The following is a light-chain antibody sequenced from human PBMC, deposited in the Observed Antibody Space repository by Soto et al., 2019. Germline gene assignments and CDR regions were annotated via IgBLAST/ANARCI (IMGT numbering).Light chain of an antibody. CDR1: SSDVGAYNY. J-gene: IGLJ1*01. Sequence: QSALTQPASVSGSPGQSITISCAGTSSDVGAYNYVSWYQQHPGKAPKLMIYEVSNRPSGISNRFSGSKSGNTASLTISGVQAEDEADYYCSSYTSSSTLVFGTGTKVTVI. CDR3: SSYTSSSTLV. CDR2: EVS. V-gene: IGLV2-14*01.